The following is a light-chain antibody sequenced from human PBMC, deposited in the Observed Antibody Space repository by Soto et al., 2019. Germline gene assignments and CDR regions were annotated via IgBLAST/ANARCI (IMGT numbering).Light chain of an antibody. CDR1: NNDIGAYDF. J-gene: IGLJ1*01. Sequence: QSALTQPRSASGSRGQSVTISWTGTNNDIGAYDFVSWYQQHPGKPPRLMIYEVAQWPSGVPDRFSGSKSGNTASLTISGLQAADEADYFCCSYAGGYTYVFGSGTKVTVL. V-gene: IGLV2-11*01. CDR2: EVA. CDR3: CSYAGGYTYV.